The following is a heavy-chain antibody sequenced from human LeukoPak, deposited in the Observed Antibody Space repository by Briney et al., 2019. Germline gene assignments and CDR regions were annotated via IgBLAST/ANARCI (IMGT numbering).Heavy chain of an antibody. CDR1: GGSFSGYY. Sequence: SETLSLTCAVYGGSFSGYYWSWIRQPPGKGLEWIGEINHSGSTNYNPSLKSRVTISVDTSKNQFSLKLSSVTAADTPVYYWARGGQPMGFGWVGPGGRGTLVPGSS. CDR2: INHSGST. D-gene: IGHD1-14*01. V-gene: IGHV4-34*01. J-gene: IGHJ5*02. CDR3: ARGGQPMGFGWVGP.